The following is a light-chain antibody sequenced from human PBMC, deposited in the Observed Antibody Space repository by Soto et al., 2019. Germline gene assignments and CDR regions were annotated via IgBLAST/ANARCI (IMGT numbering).Light chain of an antibody. CDR3: QQYNNWPPT. J-gene: IGKJ2*01. CDR2: GAS. CDR1: QSVSSN. V-gene: IGKV3-15*01. Sequence: EIVMTQSPATLSVSPGERATLSCRASQSVSSNLAWYQQKPGHAPRLLIYGASTRATGIPARFSGSGSGTEFTLIISSLQSEDFEVYYCQQYNNWPPTFGQGTKMEIK.